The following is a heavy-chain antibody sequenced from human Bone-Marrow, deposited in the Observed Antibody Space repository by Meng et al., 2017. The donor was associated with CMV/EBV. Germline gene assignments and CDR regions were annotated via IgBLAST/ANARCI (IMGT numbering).Heavy chain of an antibody. CDR3: ARDRADSVVVPPSYYYVMDV. Sequence: GESLKISCAASGVTFSSYEMNWVRQAPGKGLEWVSYISSSGRTIYYAYSVKGRFTICRDNAKNSPYLKMNRLRAEDTAAYDGARDRADSVVVPPSYYYVMDVWGQGTTVTVSS. V-gene: IGHV3-48*03. CDR2: ISSSGRTI. D-gene: IGHD2-2*01. J-gene: IGHJ6*02. CDR1: GVTFSSYE.